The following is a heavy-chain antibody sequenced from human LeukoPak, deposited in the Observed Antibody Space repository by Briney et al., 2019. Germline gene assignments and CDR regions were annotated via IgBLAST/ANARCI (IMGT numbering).Heavy chain of an antibody. V-gene: IGHV4-59*01. CDR2: VYHSGST. D-gene: IGHD3-3*01. CDR1: GASISSDY. J-gene: IGHJ6*02. Sequence: SETLSLTCTVSGASISSDYWNWIRQPPGKGLEWIGHVYHSGSTNYNPSLKSRVTISVDTSKNQFSLKLSSVTAADTAVYYCARGPKRFLEWLFGYYYGMDVWGQGTTVTVSS. CDR3: ARGPKRFLEWLFGYYYGMDV.